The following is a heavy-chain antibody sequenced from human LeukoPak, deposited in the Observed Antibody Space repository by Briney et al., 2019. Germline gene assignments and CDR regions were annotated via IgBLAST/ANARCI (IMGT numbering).Heavy chain of an antibody. D-gene: IGHD5-24*01. CDR1: RGSITPHY. V-gene: IGHV4-4*07. J-gene: IGHJ4*02. CDR3: AREVEMATQFDY. CDR2: ISPTGST. Sequence: SETLSLTCIVSRGSITPHYWSWIRQPAGKGLDWIGRISPTGSTNYNPSLNSRVTMSVDTSKNQLSLTLNSVTAADTAVYYCAREVEMATQFDYWGQGTPVTVSS.